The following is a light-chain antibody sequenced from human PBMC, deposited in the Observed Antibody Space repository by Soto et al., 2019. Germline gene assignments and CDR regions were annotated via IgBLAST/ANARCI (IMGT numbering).Light chain of an antibody. CDR2: GAS. J-gene: IGKJ3*01. Sequence: IQLTQSPSSLSASVGDRFTISCRASQGIANFLAWYQQKPGKAPKLLIYGASTLQSGVPSRFSGSGSGTDFTLTISSLQPEDFATYYCQQLNSFPITFGPGTKVDIK. V-gene: IGKV1-9*01. CDR3: QQLNSFPIT. CDR1: QGIANF.